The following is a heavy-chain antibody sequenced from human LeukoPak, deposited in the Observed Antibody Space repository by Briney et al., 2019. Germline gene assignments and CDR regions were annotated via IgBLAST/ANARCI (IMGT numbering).Heavy chain of an antibody. V-gene: IGHV3-7*01. CDR3: ATGGALRGYWGH. CDR1: GFTFSEST. J-gene: IGHJ4*02. CDR2: MKEDGSEK. Sequence: GGSLRLSCVVSGFTFSESTMTWVRQAPGKGLEWVAEMKEDGSEKYYVDSVKGRFTISRDNTRNSLYLQMNSLRADDTAMYYCATGGALRGYWGHWGRGTLVTVSS. D-gene: IGHD7-27*01.